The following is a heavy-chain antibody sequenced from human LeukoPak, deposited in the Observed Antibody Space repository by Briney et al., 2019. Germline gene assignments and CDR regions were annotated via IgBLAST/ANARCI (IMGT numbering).Heavy chain of an antibody. CDR2: ISSSSSTI. CDR3: ARERPALDN. CDR1: GFTFSTYG. J-gene: IGHJ4*02. Sequence: GGSLRLSCAASGFTFSTYGMNWVRQAPGKGLEWVSYISSSSSTITYADSVKGRFTISRDNAKNSLYLQMNSLRAEDTAVYYCARERPALDNWGQGTLVTVSS. D-gene: IGHD6-6*01. V-gene: IGHV3-48*01.